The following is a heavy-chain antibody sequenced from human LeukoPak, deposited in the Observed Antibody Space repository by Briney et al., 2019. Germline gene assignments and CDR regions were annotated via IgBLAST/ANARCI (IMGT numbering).Heavy chain of an antibody. D-gene: IGHD1-26*01. CDR3: SGQSGGFFRS. J-gene: IGHJ5*02. Sequence: GGSLRLSCAASGFTFSNYAMHWVRQAPGKGLEWVALMSYDGSHQYYADSVKGRFTISRDNSNNTVFLQMNSLRTEDTAVYYCSGQSGGFFRSWGPGTL. V-gene: IGHV3-30*01. CDR2: MSYDGSHQ. CDR1: GFTFSNYA.